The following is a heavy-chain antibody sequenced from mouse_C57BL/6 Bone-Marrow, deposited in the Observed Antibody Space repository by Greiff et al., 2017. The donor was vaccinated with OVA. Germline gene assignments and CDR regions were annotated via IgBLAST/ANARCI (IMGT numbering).Heavy chain of an antibody. J-gene: IGHJ1*03. D-gene: IGHD2-3*01. CDR2: IDPEDGDT. CDR1: GFTITDYY. CDR3: ARYEGYYDWYFDV. Sequence: EVQLVESGAELVKPGASVKLSCTASGFTITDYYMHWVKQRPEQGLEWIGRIDPEDGDTKYAPKFQGTATITADTSSNTAYLQHSSLTSEDTAVYYGARYEGYYDWYFDVWGTGTTGTVSS. V-gene: IGHV14-2*01.